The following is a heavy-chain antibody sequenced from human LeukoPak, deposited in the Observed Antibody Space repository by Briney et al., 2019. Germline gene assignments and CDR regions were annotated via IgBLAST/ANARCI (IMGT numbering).Heavy chain of an antibody. Sequence: GGSLRLSCAASGFTFSSYAMSWVRQAPGKGLEWVSAISGSGGSTYYADSVKGRFTISRDSSKNTLYLQMNSLRAEDTALYYCARDGGSGNFDYWGQGTLVTVSS. V-gene: IGHV3-23*01. D-gene: IGHD6-19*01. J-gene: IGHJ4*02. CDR1: GFTFSSYA. CDR2: ISGSGGST. CDR3: ARDGGSGNFDY.